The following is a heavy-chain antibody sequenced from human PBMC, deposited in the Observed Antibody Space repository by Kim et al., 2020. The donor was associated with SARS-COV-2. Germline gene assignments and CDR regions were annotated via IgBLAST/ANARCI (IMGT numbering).Heavy chain of an antibody. J-gene: IGHJ4*02. V-gene: IGHV4-39*01. Sequence: SETLSLTCTVSGASISINTFYWGCIRQPPGKGLEWVGGVHHSGSTSYNPSLMSRASVSVDSYRNQFLLRLTSVTASDTAAYSCGRRTPSSPPGGWGQG. CDR1: GASISINTFY. D-gene: IGHD6-13*01. CDR2: VHHSGST. CDR3: GRRTPSSPPGG.